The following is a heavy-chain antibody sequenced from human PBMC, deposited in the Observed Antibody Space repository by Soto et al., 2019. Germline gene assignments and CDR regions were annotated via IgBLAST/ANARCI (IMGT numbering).Heavy chain of an antibody. CDR1: GGSISSSNYY. CDR2: IYYTGLT. CDR3: ARPRYGDYWFDP. Sequence: PSETLSLTCTVSGGSISSSNYYWGWIRQSPGKGLEWIGNIYYTGLTQYNPSLKSRVTISVDTSKNQFSLELTSVTAADTAVYNCARPRYGDYWFDPWGQGTLVTVSS. V-gene: IGHV4-39*01. D-gene: IGHD4-17*01. J-gene: IGHJ5*02.